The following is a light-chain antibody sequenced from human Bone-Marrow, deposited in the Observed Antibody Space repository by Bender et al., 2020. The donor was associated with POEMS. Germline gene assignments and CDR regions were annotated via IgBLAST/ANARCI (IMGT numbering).Light chain of an antibody. CDR3: SSWDDSLSGWV. CDR2: DVS. Sequence: QSALTQPASVSGSPGQSITISCTGITRDVGTYNYVSWYQQHPGKAPKLLIYDVSNRASGVSSRFSGSESGTSASLAISDIQSEDEGDYYCSSWDDSLSGWVFGGGTKLTVL. V-gene: IGLV2-14*03. J-gene: IGLJ3*02. CDR1: TRDVGTYNY.